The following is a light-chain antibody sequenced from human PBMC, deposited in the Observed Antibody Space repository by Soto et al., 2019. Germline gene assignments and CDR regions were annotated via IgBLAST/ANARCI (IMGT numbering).Light chain of an antibody. Sequence: QSALTQPPSASGSPGQSVTISCTGTSSDVGCYNYVSWYQQHPGKAPKLMIYEVSKRPSGVPDRFSGSKSGNTASLTVSGLQAEDEADYYCSSNSGSNNLVFGGGTKLTVL. V-gene: IGLV2-8*01. CDR2: EVS. J-gene: IGLJ2*01. CDR3: SSNSGSNNLV. CDR1: SSDVGCYNY.